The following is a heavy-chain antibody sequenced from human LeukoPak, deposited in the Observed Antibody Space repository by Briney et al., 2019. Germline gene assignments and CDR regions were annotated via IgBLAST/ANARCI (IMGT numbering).Heavy chain of an antibody. CDR2: IIPIFGTA. CDR1: GGTFNSYV. J-gene: IGHJ5*02. Sequence: SVKVSCKASGGTFNSYVISWVRQAPGQGLEWMGGIIPIFGTANYAQKLQGRVTMTTDTSTSTAYMELRSLRSDDTAVYYCARDNSVEDTAWWFDPWGQGTLVTVSS. V-gene: IGHV1-69*05. D-gene: IGHD4-23*01. CDR3: ARDNSVEDTAWWFDP.